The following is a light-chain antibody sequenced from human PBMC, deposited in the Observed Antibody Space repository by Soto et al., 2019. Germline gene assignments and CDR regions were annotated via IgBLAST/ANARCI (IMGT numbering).Light chain of an antibody. J-gene: IGLJ2*01. CDR1: SSDVGAYNH. CDR3: GTWDSTLRIML. CDR2: DVS. V-gene: IGLV2-11*01. Sequence: QSALTQPRSVSGSPGQSVTISCTGTSSDVGAYNHVSWYQQHPGKAPKLMIYDVSKRPSGVPDRFSGSKSGNTASLTISGLQAEDEADYFCGTWDSTLRIMLFGGGTKLTVL.